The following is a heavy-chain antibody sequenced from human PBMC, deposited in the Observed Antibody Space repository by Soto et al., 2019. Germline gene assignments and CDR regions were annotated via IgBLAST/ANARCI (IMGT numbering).Heavy chain of an antibody. CDR1: GFTFSSYA. Sequence: EVQLLESGGGLVQPGGSLSLSCAASGFTFSSYAMTWVRQAPGKGLEWVSASNSVGNTYYPDSVKGRFTISRDNSKNTLYLQVNSLRAEDTAVYYCAKCEWTTSSYWYFDLWGRGTLVAVSS. CDR3: AKCEWTTSSYWYFDL. CDR2: SNSVGNT. V-gene: IGHV3-23*01. D-gene: IGHD4-17*01. J-gene: IGHJ2*01.